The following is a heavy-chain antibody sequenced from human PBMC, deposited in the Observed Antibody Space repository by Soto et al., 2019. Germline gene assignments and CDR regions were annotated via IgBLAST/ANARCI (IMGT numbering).Heavy chain of an antibody. CDR1: GFTFSSYA. CDR3: ARASYQILWFEAI. Sequence: QVQLVESGGGVVQPGRSLRLSCAASGFTFSSYAMHWVRQAPGKGLEWVAVISYDGSNKYYADSVKGRFTISRDNSENTLYLQMNSLRAEDTAVYYCARASYQILWFEAIWGQGTLVTVSS. J-gene: IGHJ4*02. D-gene: IGHD3-10*01. CDR2: ISYDGSNK. V-gene: IGHV3-30-3*01.